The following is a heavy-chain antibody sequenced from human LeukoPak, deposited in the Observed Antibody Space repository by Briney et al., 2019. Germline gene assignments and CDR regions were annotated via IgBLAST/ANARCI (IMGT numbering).Heavy chain of an antibody. CDR1: GFTFSSYA. Sequence: GGSLRLSCAASGFTFSSYAMHWVRQAPGKGLEYVSAISSNGGSTSYANSVKGRFTISRDNSKDTLYLQMGSLRAEDMAVYYCAREASILVRCSDHWGQGTLVTVSS. CDR2: ISSNGGST. J-gene: IGHJ4*02. V-gene: IGHV3-64*01. CDR3: AREASILVRCSDH. D-gene: IGHD6-6*01.